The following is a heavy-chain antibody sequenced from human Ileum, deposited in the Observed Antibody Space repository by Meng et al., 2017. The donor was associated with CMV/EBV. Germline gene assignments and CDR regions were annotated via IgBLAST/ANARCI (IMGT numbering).Heavy chain of an antibody. CDR1: GGSISSSSYY. Sequence: GSLRLSCTVSGGSISSSSYYWGWIRQPPGKGLEWIGSIYYSGSTYYNPSLKSRVTISVDTSKNQFSLKLSSVTAADTAVYDCARARINEYSYGLSLYYFDYWGQGTLVTVSS. V-gene: IGHV4-39*07. D-gene: IGHD5-18*01. J-gene: IGHJ4*02. CDR2: IYYSGST. CDR3: ARARINEYSYGLSLYYFDY.